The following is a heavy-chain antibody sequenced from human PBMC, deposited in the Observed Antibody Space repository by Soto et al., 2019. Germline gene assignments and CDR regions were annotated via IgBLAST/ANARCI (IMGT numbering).Heavy chain of an antibody. V-gene: IGHV1-69*13. J-gene: IGHJ3*02. CDR3: AEQYYYDWAKPPPHHGAFDI. Sequence: SVKVSCKASGGTFSSYAISWVRQAPGQGLEWMGGIIPIFGTANYAQKFQGRVTITADESTSTAYMELSSLRSEDTAVYYCAEQYYYDWAKPPPHHGAFDIWGQGTRGSVS. CDR2: IIPIFGTA. D-gene: IGHD3-22*01. CDR1: GGTFSSYA.